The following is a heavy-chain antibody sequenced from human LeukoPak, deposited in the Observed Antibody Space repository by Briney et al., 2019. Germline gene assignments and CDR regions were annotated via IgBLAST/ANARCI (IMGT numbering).Heavy chain of an antibody. D-gene: IGHD2-2*01. CDR2: IYYSGST. J-gene: IGHJ4*02. V-gene: IGHV4-30-4*01. CDR1: GGSISSGDYY. Sequence: SETLSLTCTVSGGSISSGDYYWSWIRQPPGKGLEWIGYIYYSGSTYYNPSLKSRVTISVDTSKNQFSLKLSSVTAPDTAVYYCARVEYCSSTSCYFDYWGQGTLVTVSS. CDR3: ARVEYCSSTSCYFDY.